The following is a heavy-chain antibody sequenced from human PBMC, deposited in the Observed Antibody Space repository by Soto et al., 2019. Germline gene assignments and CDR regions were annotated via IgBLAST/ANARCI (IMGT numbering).Heavy chain of an antibody. CDR2: IYHSGST. J-gene: IGHJ4*02. D-gene: IGHD1-1*01. CDR1: GGSISSGGYS. Sequence: SETLSLTCAVSGGSISSGGYSWSWIRQPPGKGLEWIGYIYHSGSTYYNPSLKSRVTISVDRSKNQFSLKLSSVTAADTAVYYWARTSGTATKIFDYWGQGTLVTVAS. CDR3: ARTSGTATKIFDY. V-gene: IGHV4-30-2*01.